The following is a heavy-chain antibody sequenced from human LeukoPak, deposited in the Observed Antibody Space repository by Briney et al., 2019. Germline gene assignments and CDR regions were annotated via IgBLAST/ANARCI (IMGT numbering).Heavy chain of an antibody. D-gene: IGHD4-23*01. CDR1: GYTFTGYY. CDR2: INPNSGGT. J-gene: IGHJ4*02. CDR3: ARVSVVTPVGFDY. Sequence: ASVKVSCKASGYTFTGYYMHWVRQAPGQGLEWMGWINPNSGGTNYAQKFQGRVTMTRDTSISTAYMELSRLRSDDTAVYYCARVSVVTPVGFDYWGQGTLVTVSS. V-gene: IGHV1-2*02.